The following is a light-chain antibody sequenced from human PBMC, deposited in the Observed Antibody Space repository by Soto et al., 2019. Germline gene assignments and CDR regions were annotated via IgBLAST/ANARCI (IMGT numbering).Light chain of an antibody. Sequence: QPVLTQSPSASASLGASVKLTCTLSSGHSSYAIAWHQQQPEKGPRYLMKLDSDGSHTKGDAIPDRFSGSSSGAERYLTISSLQSEDEADYYCQTGGTGIHVVFGGGTKVTVL. CDR2: LDSDGSH. CDR3: QTGGTGIHVV. J-gene: IGLJ2*01. CDR1: SGHSSYA. V-gene: IGLV4-69*01.